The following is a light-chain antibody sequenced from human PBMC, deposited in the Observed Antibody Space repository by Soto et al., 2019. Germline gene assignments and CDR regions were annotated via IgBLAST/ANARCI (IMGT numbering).Light chain of an antibody. V-gene: IGKV1-39*01. CDR2: GAS. CDR3: QQSYIEPWGT. CDR1: QNINNY. J-gene: IGKJ1*01. Sequence: DIQMTQSPSSLSASVGDRVTITCRASQNINNYLNWYQQRPGRAPKLLIYGASTLQSGVPSRFSGSGSGTDFTLAISSLQPEDFATYYCQQSYIEPWGTCGQGTKVESK.